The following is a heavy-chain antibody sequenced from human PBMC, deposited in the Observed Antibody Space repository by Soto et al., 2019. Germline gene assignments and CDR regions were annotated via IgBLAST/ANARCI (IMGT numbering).Heavy chain of an antibody. CDR2: MNPNSGNT. D-gene: IGHD6-13*01. Sequence: ASVKVSCKASGGTFSSYAISWVRQAPGQGLEWMGWMNPNSGNTGYAQKFQGRVTMTRNTSITTAYMELSSLRSEDTAVYYCARGYSSSPIYWYFDLWGRGTLVTVSS. CDR1: GGTFSSYA. CDR3: ARGYSSSPIYWYFDL. J-gene: IGHJ2*01. V-gene: IGHV1-8*02.